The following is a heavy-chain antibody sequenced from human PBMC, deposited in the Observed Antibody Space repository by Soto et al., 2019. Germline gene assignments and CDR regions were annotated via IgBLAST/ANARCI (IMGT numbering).Heavy chain of an antibody. D-gene: IGHD3-9*01. V-gene: IGHV4-59*08. J-gene: IGHJ4*02. CDR2: IYYSGST. CDR3: ARHCWYYDILTGYPPPIDY. CDR1: GGSISRYY. Sequence: SETLSLTCTVSGGSISRYYWSWIRQPLGKGLEWIGYIYYSGSTNYNPSLKSRVTISVDTSKNQFSLKLSSVTAADTAVYYCARHCWYYDILTGYPPPIDYWGQVTLVTGS.